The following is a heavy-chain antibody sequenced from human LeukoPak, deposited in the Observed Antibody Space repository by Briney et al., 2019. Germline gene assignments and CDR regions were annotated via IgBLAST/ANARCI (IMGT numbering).Heavy chain of an antibody. D-gene: IGHD6-13*01. CDR2: IYTSGST. CDR3: AREGIAAAGLYYYYYYMDV. Sequence: SETLSLTCTVSGGSISSYYWSWIRQPAGKGLEWIGRIYTSGSTNYNPSLKSRVTMSVDTSKNQFSLKLSSVTAAGTAVYYCAREGIAAAGLYYYYYYMDVWGKGTTVTVSS. CDR1: GGSISSYY. V-gene: IGHV4-4*07. J-gene: IGHJ6*03.